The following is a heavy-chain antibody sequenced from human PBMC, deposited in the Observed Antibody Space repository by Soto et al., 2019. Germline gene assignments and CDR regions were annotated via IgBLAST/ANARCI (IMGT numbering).Heavy chain of an antibody. CDR1: GCTFSDRY. CDR3: ARVVSVGSTDV. V-gene: IGHV3-11*01. Sequence: GSLLLACTASGCTFSDRYMSWIRKAPGKGLEWLSYISGTSDTIYYADSVKGRFTISRDNAKNSVYLQMNSLRAEDTAVYYCARVVSVGSTDVWGQGTTVTVYS. CDR2: ISGTSDTI. J-gene: IGHJ6*02. D-gene: IGHD1-26*01.